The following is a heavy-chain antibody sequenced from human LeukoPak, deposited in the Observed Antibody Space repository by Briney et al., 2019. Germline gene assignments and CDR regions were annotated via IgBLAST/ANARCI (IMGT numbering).Heavy chain of an antibody. J-gene: IGHJ4*02. Sequence: PGGSLRLSCAASGFTFSSYGMHWVRQAPGKGLEWVAVISYDGSNKYYADSVKGRFTISRDNSKNTLYLQMNSLRAEDTAVYYCAKDLGVSTAVALDYWGQGTLVTVSS. CDR2: ISYDGSNK. V-gene: IGHV3-30*18. D-gene: IGHD5/OR15-5a*01. CDR3: AKDLGVSTAVALDY. CDR1: GFTFSSYG.